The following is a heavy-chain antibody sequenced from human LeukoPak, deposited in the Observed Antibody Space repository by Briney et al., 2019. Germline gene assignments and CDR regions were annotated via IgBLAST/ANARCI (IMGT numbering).Heavy chain of an antibody. Sequence: ASVKVSCKAPGYTFTNYGISWVRQAPGQGLEWMGWISAYNGNTNYAQKLQGRVTMTTDTSTSTAYMELRSLRSDDTAVYYCARVLSFYYYGMDVWGQGTTVTVSS. CDR1: GYTFTNYG. CDR3: ARVLSFYYYGMDV. D-gene: IGHD3-16*02. V-gene: IGHV1-18*01. CDR2: ISAYNGNT. J-gene: IGHJ6*02.